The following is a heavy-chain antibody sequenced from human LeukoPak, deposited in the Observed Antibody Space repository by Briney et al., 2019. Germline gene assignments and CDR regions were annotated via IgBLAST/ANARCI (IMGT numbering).Heavy chain of an antibody. CDR1: GYTFTSYG. V-gene: IGHV1-18*01. CDR2: ISAYNGNT. Sequence: AASVKVSCKASGYTFTSYGISWVRQAPGQGLEWMGWISAYNGNTNSAPKLQGRITMTTDISASTAYMELRSLRSDDTAVYYCARDERNTCRAADCYYFDYWGQGTLVTVSS. J-gene: IGHJ4*02. CDR3: ARDERNTCRAADCYYFDY. D-gene: IGHD2-21*02.